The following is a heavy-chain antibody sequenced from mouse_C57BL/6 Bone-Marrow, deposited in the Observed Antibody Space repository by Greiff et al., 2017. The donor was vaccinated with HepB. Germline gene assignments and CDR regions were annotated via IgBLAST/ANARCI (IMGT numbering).Heavy chain of an antibody. Sequence: VKLQQPGAELVKPGASVKLSCKASGYTFTSYWMQWVKQRPGQGLEWIGEIDPSDSYTNYNQKFKGKATLTVDTSSSTAYMQLSSLTSEDSAVYYCARSVTTVVDWYFDVWGTGTTVTVSS. V-gene: IGHV1-50*01. CDR2: IDPSDSYT. CDR1: GYTFTSYW. D-gene: IGHD1-1*01. CDR3: ARSVTTVVDWYFDV. J-gene: IGHJ1*03.